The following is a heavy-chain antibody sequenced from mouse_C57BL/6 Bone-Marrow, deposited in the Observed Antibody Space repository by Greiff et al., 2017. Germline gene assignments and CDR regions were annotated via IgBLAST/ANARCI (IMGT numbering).Heavy chain of an antibody. V-gene: IGHV5-6*01. J-gene: IGHJ1*03. CDR1: GFTFSSYG. CDR2: ISSGGSYT. Sequence: EVQGVESGGDLVKPGGSLKLSCAASGFTFSSYGMSWVRQTPDKRLEWVATISSGGSYTYYPDSVKGRFTISRDNAKNTLYLQMSSLKSEDTDMYCWARHRYFDVWGTGTTVTVSS. CDR3: ARHRYFDV.